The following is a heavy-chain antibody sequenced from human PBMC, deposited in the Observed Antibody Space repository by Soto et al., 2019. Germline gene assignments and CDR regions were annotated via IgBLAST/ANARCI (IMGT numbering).Heavy chain of an antibody. CDR1: GGSISSSSYY. CDR2: IYYSGST. V-gene: IGHV4-39*01. Sequence: PSETLSLTFTVSGGSISSSSYYWGWIRQPPGKGLEWIGSIYYSGSTYYNPSLKSRVTISVDTSKNQFSLKLSSVTAADTAVYYCARVLWSGSDGYSYYYMDVWGKGTTVTVSS. J-gene: IGHJ6*03. D-gene: IGHD3-3*01. CDR3: ARVLWSGSDGYSYYYMDV.